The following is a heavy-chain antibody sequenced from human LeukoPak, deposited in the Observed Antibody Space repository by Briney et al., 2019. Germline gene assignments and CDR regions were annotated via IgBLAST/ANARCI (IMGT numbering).Heavy chain of an antibody. Sequence: GGSLRLSCAASGFTASSNYMSWVRQAPGKGLEWVSVIYSGGSTYYADSVKGRFTISRDNSKNTLYLQMNSLRAEDTAVYYCARDGCGGDCYPERDWYFDLWGRGTLVTVSS. J-gene: IGHJ2*01. D-gene: IGHD2-21*02. V-gene: IGHV3-66*01. CDR2: IYSGGST. CDR1: GFTASSNY. CDR3: ARDGCGGDCYPERDWYFDL.